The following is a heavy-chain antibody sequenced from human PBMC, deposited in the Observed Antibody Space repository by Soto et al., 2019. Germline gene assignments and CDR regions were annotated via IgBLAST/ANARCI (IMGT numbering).Heavy chain of an antibody. D-gene: IGHD5-18*01. CDR1: GFTFSSYW. V-gene: IGHV3-7*01. Sequence: PGGSLRLSCAASGFTFSSYWMSWVRQAPGKGLELVANIRQDGSEKYYVDSVKGRFTISRDNAKNSLYLQMNSLRAEDKAVYYCATSWGTAMVMSYWGQGTLVTVSS. J-gene: IGHJ4*02. CDR3: ATSWGTAMVMSY. CDR2: IRQDGSEK.